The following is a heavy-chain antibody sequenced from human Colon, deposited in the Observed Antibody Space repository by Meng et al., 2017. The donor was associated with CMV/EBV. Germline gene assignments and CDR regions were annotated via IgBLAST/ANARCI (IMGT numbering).Heavy chain of an antibody. CDR1: GFSFSSSV. Sequence: GESLKISCVASGFSFSSSVMHWVRQAPGKGLEWVAAISNDGDDKFYADSVKGRFTISRDNAKNTLYLQLNRLRADDTAVYYCKEVDDWGQGTLVTVSS. J-gene: IGHJ4*02. CDR2: ISNDGDDK. V-gene: IGHV3-30*03. CDR3: KEVDD.